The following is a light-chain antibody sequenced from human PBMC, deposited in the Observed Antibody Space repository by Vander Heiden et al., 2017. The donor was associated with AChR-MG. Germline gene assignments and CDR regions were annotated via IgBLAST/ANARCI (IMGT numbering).Light chain of an antibody. CDR2: KAS. J-gene: IGKJ4*01. CDR3: QQYIDYPLT. Sequence: TLSASVGDRVTITCRASQSISSWLAWYQQEPGKAPNLLIYKASSLESGVPSRFSGSGSGTEFTLTISSLQPDDFATYYCQQYIDYPLTFGGGTKVEIK. CDR1: QSISSW. V-gene: IGKV1-5*03.